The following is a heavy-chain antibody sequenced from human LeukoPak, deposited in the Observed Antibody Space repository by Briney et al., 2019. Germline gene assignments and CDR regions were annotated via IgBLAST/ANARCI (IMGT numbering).Heavy chain of an antibody. CDR3: ASTLRFYGMDV. J-gene: IGHJ6*02. CDR2: ISSSGSTI. D-gene: IGHD3-3*01. V-gene: IGHV3-11*01. Sequence: GGSLRLSCAASGFTFSNYAMSWIRQAPGKGLEWVSYISSSGSTIYYADSVKGRFTISRDNAKNSLYLQMNSLRAEDTAVYYCASTLRFYGMDVWGQGTTVTVSS. CDR1: GFTFSNYA.